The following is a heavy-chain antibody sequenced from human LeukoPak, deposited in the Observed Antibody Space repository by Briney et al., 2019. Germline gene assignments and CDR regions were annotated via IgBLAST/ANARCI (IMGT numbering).Heavy chain of an antibody. V-gene: IGHV4-39*07. D-gene: IGHD3-22*01. Sequence: PSETLSLTCSVSGGSISTSNYYWGWIRQPPGKGLEWIGSIHYSGSTYSNPSLKSRVTISIDTSKNQFSLKLSSVTAADTAVYYCARDDPGGYYDSSGLYYFDYWGQGTLVTVSS. CDR2: IHYSGST. CDR3: ARDDPGGYYDSSGLYYFDY. J-gene: IGHJ4*02. CDR1: GGSISTSNYY.